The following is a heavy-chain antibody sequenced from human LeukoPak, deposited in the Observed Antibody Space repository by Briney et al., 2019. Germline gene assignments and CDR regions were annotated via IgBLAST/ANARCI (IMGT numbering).Heavy chain of an antibody. Sequence: KPSETLSLTCTGSGVSISSYYWSWIRQPPGKGLEWIGYIYYSGSTNYNPSLKSRVTISVDTSKNQFSLKLSSVTAADTAVYYCARSFYYDFWSGYYSMTVGAFDIWGQGTMVTVSS. D-gene: IGHD3-3*01. J-gene: IGHJ3*02. CDR2: IYYSGST. CDR3: ARSFYYDFWSGYYSMTVGAFDI. CDR1: GVSISSYY. V-gene: IGHV4-59*01.